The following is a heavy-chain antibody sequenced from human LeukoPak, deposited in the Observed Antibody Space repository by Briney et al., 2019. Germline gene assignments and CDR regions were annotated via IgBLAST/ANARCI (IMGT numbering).Heavy chain of an antibody. D-gene: IGHD3-22*01. J-gene: IGHJ4*02. V-gene: IGHV4-59*08. CDR1: GGSISSYY. CDR2: IYYSGST. CDR3: ARHGTYYYDSSGFTADY. Sequence: PSETLSLTCTVSGGSISSYYWSWIRQPPGKGLEWIGYIYYSGSTNYNPSLKSRVTILVDTSKNQFSLKLSSVTAADTAVYYCARHGTYYYDSSGFTADYWGQGTLVTVSS.